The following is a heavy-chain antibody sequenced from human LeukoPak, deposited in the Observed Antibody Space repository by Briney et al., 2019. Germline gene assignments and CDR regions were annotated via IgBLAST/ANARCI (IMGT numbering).Heavy chain of an antibody. CDR3: ARGIAAAAWYFDL. D-gene: IGHD6-13*01. V-gene: IGHV4-59*12. CDR1: GGSISSYY. CDR2: IYYSGST. Sequence: PSETLSLTCTVSGGSISSYYWSWIRQPPGKGLEWIGSIYYSGSTYYNPSLKSRVTISVDTSKNQFSLKLSSVTAADTAVYYCARGIAAAAWYFDLWGRGTLVTVSS. J-gene: IGHJ2*01.